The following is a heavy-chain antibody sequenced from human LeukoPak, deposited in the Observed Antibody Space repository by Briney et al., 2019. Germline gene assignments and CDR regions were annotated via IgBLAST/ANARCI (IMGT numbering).Heavy chain of an antibody. D-gene: IGHD2-2*01. CDR3: ARDYCSSTSCLFDY. Sequence: ASVKVSCKASGYTFTGYHMHWVRQAPGQGLGGMGRINSNSGDTNYAQKFQGRVTMTRDTSISTAYMELSRLRSDDTAVYYCARDYCSSTSCLFDYWGQGTLVTVSS. V-gene: IGHV1-2*06. J-gene: IGHJ4*02. CDR2: INSNSGDT. CDR1: GYTFTGYH.